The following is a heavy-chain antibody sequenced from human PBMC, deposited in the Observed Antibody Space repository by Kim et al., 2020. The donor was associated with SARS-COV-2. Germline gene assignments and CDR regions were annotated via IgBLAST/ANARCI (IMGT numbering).Heavy chain of an antibody. D-gene: IGHD6-13*01. V-gene: IGHV3-30*18. CDR2: ISYDGSNK. CDR1: GFTFSSYG. J-gene: IGHJ4*02. CDR3: AKDWSGYSSSWYVY. Sequence: GGSLRLSCAASGFTFSSYGMHWVRQAPGKGLEWVAVISYDGSNKYYADSVTGRFTISRDNSKNTLYLQMNSLRAEDTAVYYCAKDWSGYSSSWYVYWCQG.